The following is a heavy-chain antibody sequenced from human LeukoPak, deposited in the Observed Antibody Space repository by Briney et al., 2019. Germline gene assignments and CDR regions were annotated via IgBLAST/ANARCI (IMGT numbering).Heavy chain of an antibody. D-gene: IGHD2-21*01. CDR2: INPSDVRT. V-gene: IGHV1-46*01. J-gene: IGHJ6*03. CDR3: ARGVKPFGRITILGNYMDV. CDR1: GYTLSNNY. Sequence: ASVKVCCKASGYTLSNNYIHWVRQAPGQGLEWMGVINPSDVRTTYAEKFRGRVTLTGDTSTSTVHMELSSLTSEDTAVYYCARGVKPFGRITILGNYMDVWGKGATVTVSS.